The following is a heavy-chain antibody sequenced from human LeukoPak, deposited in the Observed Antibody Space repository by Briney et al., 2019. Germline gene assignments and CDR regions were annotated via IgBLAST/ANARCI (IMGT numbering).Heavy chain of an antibody. J-gene: IGHJ4*02. V-gene: IGHV4-34*01. D-gene: IGHD5-18*01. CDR1: GVSFSGHY. Sequence: SETLSLTCAVYGVSFSGHYWSWIRQPPGKGLEWIGEINHSGSTNYNPSLKSRVTISVDTSKNQFSLKLRSVTAADTAVYYCARRTHTAMVTIFDYWGQGTLVTVSS. CDR3: ARRTHTAMVTIFDY. CDR2: INHSGST.